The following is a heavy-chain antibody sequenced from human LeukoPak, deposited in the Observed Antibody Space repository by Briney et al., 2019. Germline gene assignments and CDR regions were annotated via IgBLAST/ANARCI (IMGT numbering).Heavy chain of an antibody. J-gene: IGHJ6*03. CDR2: IYISGTT. V-gene: IGHV4-4*07. D-gene: IGHD3-22*01. Sequence: LETLSLTCTVSGGSISTYYWTWIRQPAGKGLEWIGHIYISGTTNYSLSLKSRVTISVDTSKNQFSLKLRSVTAADTAVYYCARGRQDVNMILVVMAGVSYYLDVWSKGSTVTVS. CDR3: ARGRQDVNMILVVMAGVSYYLDV. CDR1: GGSISTYY.